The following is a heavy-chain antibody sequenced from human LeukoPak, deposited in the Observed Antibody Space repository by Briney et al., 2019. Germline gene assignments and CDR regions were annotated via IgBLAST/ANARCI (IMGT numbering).Heavy chain of an antibody. J-gene: IGHJ3*02. V-gene: IGHV1-46*01. CDR1: GYTFSNYY. CDR3: ARIRDGYNDAYDI. D-gene: IGHD5-24*01. Sequence: ASVKVSCKASGYTFSNYYLHWVRQAPGQGLEWMGLINPTAGNTYYAQRFQGRVTMTRNTSTSTVYMELSSLRSEDTAVYYCARIRDGYNDAYDIWGQGTMVTVPP. CDR2: INPTAGNT.